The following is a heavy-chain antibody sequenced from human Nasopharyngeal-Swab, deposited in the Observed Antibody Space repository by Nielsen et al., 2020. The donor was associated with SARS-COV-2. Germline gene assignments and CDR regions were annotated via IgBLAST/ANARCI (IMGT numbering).Heavy chain of an antibody. Sequence: GGSLRLSCAASGFTFSSYSMNWVRQAPGKGLEWVSSISSSSSYIYYADSVKGRFTISRDNAKSSLYLQMTSLRAEDAAVYYCARDKLGGGLGYYYGMDVWGQGTTVTVSS. CDR2: ISSSSSYI. D-gene: IGHD1-26*01. V-gene: IGHV3-21*01. CDR1: GFTFSSYS. CDR3: ARDKLGGGLGYYYGMDV. J-gene: IGHJ6*02.